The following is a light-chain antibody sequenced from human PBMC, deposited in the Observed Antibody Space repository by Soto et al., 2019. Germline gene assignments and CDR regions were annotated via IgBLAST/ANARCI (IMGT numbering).Light chain of an antibody. V-gene: IGKV1-33*01. CDR2: DAS. Sequence: DIQMTQSPSSLSASVGDRVTITCQASQDISNYLNWYQQKPGKAPKLMIYDASNLETGVPSRFSGSGSGTDFTFTISSLQTEDIATYYCQPYDNLPTFGQGTRLEIK. CDR1: QDISNY. CDR3: QPYDNLPT. J-gene: IGKJ5*01.